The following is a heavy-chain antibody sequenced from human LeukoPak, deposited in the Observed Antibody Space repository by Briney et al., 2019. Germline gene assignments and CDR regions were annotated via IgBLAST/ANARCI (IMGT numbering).Heavy chain of an antibody. J-gene: IGHJ4*02. CDR3: VCRIGGAPQ. V-gene: IGHV3-7*03. CDR1: GFTFSSYW. CDR2: IKQDGGEK. D-gene: IGHD1-26*01. Sequence: GGSLRLSCAASGFTFSSYWMIWVRQAPGKGLEWVANIKQDGGEKYYVDFVKGRFTISRDNSKNTLYLQMNSLRADDTAVYYCVCRIGGAPQWGQGTLVTVSS.